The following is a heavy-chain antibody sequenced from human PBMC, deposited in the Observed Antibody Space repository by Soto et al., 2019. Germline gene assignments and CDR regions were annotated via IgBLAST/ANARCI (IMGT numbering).Heavy chain of an antibody. V-gene: IGHV3-7*01. CDR1: GFTFSNYW. CDR2: IRQDGSEM. D-gene: IGHD6-25*01. Sequence: EVQLVESGGTLVQPGGSLRLSCVASGFTFSNYWMSWVRQAPGKGLEWVANIRQDGSEMYYADSVRGRFTISRDNAKNSLILQMNSLRAEDTAMYYCAKHQAVNSGSYCGRGTLVTVSS. CDR3: AKHQAVNSGSY. J-gene: IGHJ4*02.